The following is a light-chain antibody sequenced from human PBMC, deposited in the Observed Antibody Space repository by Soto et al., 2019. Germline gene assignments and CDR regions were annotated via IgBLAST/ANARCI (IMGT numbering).Light chain of an antibody. V-gene: IGKV1-9*01. CDR2: AAS. J-gene: IGKJ4*01. CDR3: QKHNAAPLT. CDR1: QDISNY. Sequence: QLTQSPSSLSASVRDRVTITCRASQDISNYLAWYQQKPGKAPKLLIYAASTLESGVPSRFSGRGSGTDFTLTISNLQPEDVATYYCQKHNAAPLTFGGGTKVDI.